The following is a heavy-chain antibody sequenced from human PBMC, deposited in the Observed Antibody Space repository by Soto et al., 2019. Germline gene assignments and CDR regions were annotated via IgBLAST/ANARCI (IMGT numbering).Heavy chain of an antibody. D-gene: IGHD2-2*01. CDR2: ISSSGGST. CDR3: AKATHPFGSVVGVSD. Sequence: GGSLRLSCVASGFIFSSYGMSWVRQAPGKGLEWVSSISSSGGSTYYADSVKGRFTISRDNSKNTLYLQMNSLRAEDSALYYCAKATHPFGSVVGVSDWGQGTLVTVSS. CDR1: GFIFSSYG. V-gene: IGHV3-23*01. J-gene: IGHJ4*02.